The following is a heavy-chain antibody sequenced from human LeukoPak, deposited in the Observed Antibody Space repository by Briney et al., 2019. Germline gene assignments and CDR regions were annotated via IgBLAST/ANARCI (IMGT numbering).Heavy chain of an antibody. CDR3: ARDSGSGWIDY. J-gene: IGHJ4*02. V-gene: IGHV3-21*01. D-gene: IGHD6-19*01. CDR1: GFTFSSYS. CDR2: ISSSSSYI. Sequence: PGGSLRLSCAASGFTFSSYSMNWVRQAPGKGLEWVSSISSSSSYIYYTDSVKGRFTISRDNAKNSLYLQMNSLRAEDTAVYYCARDSGSGWIDYWGQGTLVTVSS.